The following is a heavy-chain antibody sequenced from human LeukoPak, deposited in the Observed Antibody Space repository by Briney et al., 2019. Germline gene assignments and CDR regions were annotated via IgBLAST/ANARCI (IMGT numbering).Heavy chain of an antibody. CDR3: ARVGGRDGYNYPIMDMDV. V-gene: IGHV4-4*02. Sequence: SETLSLTCAVSGGSISSSNWWSWVRQPPGKGLEWIGYIFYSGSTNYNPSLKSRVTISVDTSKNQFSLKLTSVTAADTAVYYCARVGGRDGYNYPIMDMDVWGQGTTVTVSS. CDR2: IFYSGST. CDR1: GGSISSSNW. J-gene: IGHJ6*02. D-gene: IGHD5-24*01.